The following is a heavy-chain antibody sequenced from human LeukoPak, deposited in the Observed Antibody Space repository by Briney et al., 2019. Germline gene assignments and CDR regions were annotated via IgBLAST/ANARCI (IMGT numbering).Heavy chain of an antibody. D-gene: IGHD6-13*01. J-gene: IGHJ4*02. CDR1: GGSFSGNY. CDR3: ARGRSSRRFDY. CDR2: INHSGST. Sequence: KPSETLSLTCAVYGGSFSGNYWSWIRQPPGKGLEWIGEINHSGSTNYNPSLKSRVTISVDTSKNQFSLKLSSVTAADTAVYYCARGRSSRRFDYWGEGTLVTVSS. V-gene: IGHV4-34*01.